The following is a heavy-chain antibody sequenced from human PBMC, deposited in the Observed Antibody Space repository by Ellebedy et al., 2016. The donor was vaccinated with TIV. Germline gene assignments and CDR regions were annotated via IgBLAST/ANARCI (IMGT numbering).Heavy chain of an antibody. CDR1: GYTLTELS. Sequence: ASVKVSXXVSGYTLTELSMHWVRQAPGKGLEWMGGFDPEDGETIYAQKFQERVTITRDMSTSTAYMELSSLRSEDTAVYYCATAAAGTEDYWGQGTLVTVSS. D-gene: IGHD6-13*01. J-gene: IGHJ4*02. CDR2: FDPEDGET. CDR3: ATAAAGTEDY. V-gene: IGHV1-24*01.